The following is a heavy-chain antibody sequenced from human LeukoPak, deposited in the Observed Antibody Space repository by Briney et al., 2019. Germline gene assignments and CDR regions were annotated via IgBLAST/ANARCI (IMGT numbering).Heavy chain of an antibody. CDR1: GGSISSGDYY. CDR2: IYYSGST. J-gene: IGHJ4*02. Sequence: SQTLSLTCTVSGGSISSGDYYWRWIRQPPGRGLEWIGYIYYSGSTYYNPSLKSRVTISVDTSKNQFSLKLSSVTAADTAVYYCARAPRDTNSWYYFDYRGQGTLVSVSS. V-gene: IGHV4-30-4*01. CDR3: ARAPRDTNSWYYFDY. D-gene: IGHD5-18*01.